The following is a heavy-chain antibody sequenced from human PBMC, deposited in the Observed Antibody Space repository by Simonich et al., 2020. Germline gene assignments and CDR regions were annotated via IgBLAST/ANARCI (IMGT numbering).Heavy chain of an antibody. V-gene: IGHV1-18*01. Sequence: QVQLVQSGAEVKKPGASVQVSCKASGYTFTSYGLSWVRQAPGQGLEWMGWISAYNVNTNDAQKLQGRVTMTTDTSTSTAYMELRSLRSDDTAVYYCARSTTGTTAFDIWGQGTMVTVSS. J-gene: IGHJ3*02. CDR1: GYTFTSYG. CDR2: ISAYNVNT. D-gene: IGHD1-1*01. CDR3: ARSTTGTTAFDI.